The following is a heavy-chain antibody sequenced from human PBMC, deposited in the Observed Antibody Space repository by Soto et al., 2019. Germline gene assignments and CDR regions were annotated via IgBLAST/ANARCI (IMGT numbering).Heavy chain of an antibody. V-gene: IGHV3-66*01. Sequence: PGGSLRLSCAASGFTVSSNYMSWVRQAPGKGLEWVSVIYSGGSTYYADSVKGRFTISRDNSKNTLYLQMNSLRAEDTAVYYCARGAGDTSGYYYYSWAYWGQGTLVTVSS. CDR3: ARGAGDTSGYYYYSWAY. CDR2: IYSGGST. J-gene: IGHJ4*02. CDR1: GFTVSSNY. D-gene: IGHD3-22*01.